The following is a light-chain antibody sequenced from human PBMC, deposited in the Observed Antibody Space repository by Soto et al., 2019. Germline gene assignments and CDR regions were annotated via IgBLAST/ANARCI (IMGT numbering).Light chain of an antibody. Sequence: DIQMTQSPSTLSASVGDRVTITCRASQSISSWLAWYQQKPGKAPKLLIYKASNLESGVPSRFSGSESGTEFTLTISSLQPDDFATYHCQHYHSYPWTFGQGTKVEIK. J-gene: IGKJ1*01. CDR2: KAS. CDR3: QHYHSYPWT. V-gene: IGKV1-5*03. CDR1: QSISSW.